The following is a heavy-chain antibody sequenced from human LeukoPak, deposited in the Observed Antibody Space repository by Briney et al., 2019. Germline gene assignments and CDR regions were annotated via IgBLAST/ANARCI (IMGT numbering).Heavy chain of an antibody. Sequence: GASVKVSCKASGYTFTSYGISWVRQAPGQGLEWMGWISAYNGNTNYAQKLQGRVTMTTDTSTSTAYMELRSLRSDDTAVYYCARMGRESKGYCSSTSCPFDYWGQGTLVTVSS. CDR1: GYTFTSYG. CDR3: ARMGRESKGYCSSTSCPFDY. D-gene: IGHD2-2*01. CDR2: ISAYNGNT. J-gene: IGHJ4*02. V-gene: IGHV1-18*01.